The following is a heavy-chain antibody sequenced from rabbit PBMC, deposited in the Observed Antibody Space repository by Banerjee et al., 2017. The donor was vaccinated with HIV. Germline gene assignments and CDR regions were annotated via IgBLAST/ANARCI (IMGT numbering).Heavy chain of an antibody. Sequence: QSLEESGGDLVKPGASLTLTCTASGFSFSSSYWICWVRQAPGKGLEWIACIYAGSSGSTYYASWAKGRFTISKTSSTTVTLQMTSLTAADTATYFCARDPSYPGNGDWNYGINGLDLWGPGTLVTVS. J-gene: IGHJ6*01. V-gene: IGHV1S40*01. CDR3: ARDPSYPGNGDWNYGINGLDL. CDR2: IYAGSSGST. D-gene: IGHD7-1*01. CDR1: GFSFSSSYW.